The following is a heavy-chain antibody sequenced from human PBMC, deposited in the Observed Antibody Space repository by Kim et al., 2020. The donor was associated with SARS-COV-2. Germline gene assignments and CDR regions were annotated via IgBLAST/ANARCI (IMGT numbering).Heavy chain of an antibody. J-gene: IGHJ6*02. D-gene: IGHD3-10*01. CDR3: APMADYYYYGMDV. V-gene: IGHV4-39*01. Sequence: YTPSLKSRVTISVDTSKNQFSLKLSSVTAADTAVYYCAPMADYYYYGMDVWGQGTTVTVSS.